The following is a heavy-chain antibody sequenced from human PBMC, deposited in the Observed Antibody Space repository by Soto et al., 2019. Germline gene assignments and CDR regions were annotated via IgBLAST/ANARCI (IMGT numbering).Heavy chain of an antibody. J-gene: IGHJ6*02. CDR1: GYSISSGSY. CDR3: AAGILPGARFYGMHV. Sequence: QVQLQESGPGLVKPSETLSLTCAVSGYSISSGSYWGWIRQPPGKGLEWIGSIDHRGSTYRKPSLKSRVTISVDTSKNHFSLNLRSVSAADTAVYYCAAGILPGARFYGMHVWGQGTTVTVSS. D-gene: IGHD5-18*01. CDR2: IDHRGST. V-gene: IGHV4-38-2*01.